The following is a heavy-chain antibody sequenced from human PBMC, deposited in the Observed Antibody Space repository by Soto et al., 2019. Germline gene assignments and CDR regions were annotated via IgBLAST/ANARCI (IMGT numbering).Heavy chain of an antibody. CDR1: GLTISNAW. Sequence: EVQLVESGGGFIYPGGSLRLSCAASGLTISNAWMNWVRQAPGKGLEWVGRIKTNTEGGTTDYAAAVKGRFNVSRDDSKNTLYLQMNRLKTEDTAVYYCTTGSVEGVWGQGTTVTVSS. V-gene: IGHV3-15*07. CDR3: TTGSVEGV. D-gene: IGHD2-15*01. CDR2: IKTNTEGGTT. J-gene: IGHJ6*02.